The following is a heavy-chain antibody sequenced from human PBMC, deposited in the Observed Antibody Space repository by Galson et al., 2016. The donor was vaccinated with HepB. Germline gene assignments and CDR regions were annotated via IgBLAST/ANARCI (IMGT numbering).Heavy chain of an antibody. V-gene: IGHV5-10-1*01. J-gene: IGHJ6*03. CDR1: GYIFTNYW. D-gene: IGHD3-22*01. CDR3: ARGKSTSGWGGYFYMDV. CDR2: IDPSDSYV. Sequence: QSGAEVKKPGESLKISCKTSGYIFTNYWIDWVRQMPGKGLEWLGRIDPSDSYVNYGPSFRGHVTLSVEKSISTAYLQWSSLKAPDTAIYYCARGKSTSGWGGYFYMDVWGKGTTVTVSS.